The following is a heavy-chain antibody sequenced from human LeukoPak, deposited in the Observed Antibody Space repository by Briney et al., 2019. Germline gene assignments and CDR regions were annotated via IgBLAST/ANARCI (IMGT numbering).Heavy chain of an antibody. J-gene: IGHJ5*02. V-gene: IGHV4-61*01. CDR3: ARESPAMINEGFDP. CDR2: IYYSGST. D-gene: IGHD3-22*01. Sequence: SETLSLTCTVSGGFVSSGSYYWSWIRQPPGKGLEWIGYIYYSGSTNYNPSLKSRVTISVDTSKKQFSLKLSSVIAADTAVYYCARESPAMINEGFDPWGQGTLVTVSS. CDR1: GGFVSSGSYY.